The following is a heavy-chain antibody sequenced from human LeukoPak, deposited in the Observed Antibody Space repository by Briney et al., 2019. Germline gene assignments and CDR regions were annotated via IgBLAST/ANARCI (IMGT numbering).Heavy chain of an antibody. D-gene: IGHD1-1*01. Sequence: PSETLSLTCTVSGGSISSSSYYWGWIRQPPGKGLEWIGSIHYSGSTNYNPSLKSRVTISVDKSKNQFSLKLSSVTAADTAVYYCARAPNWKHFDYWGQGTLVTVSS. V-gene: IGHV4-39*07. J-gene: IGHJ4*02. CDR3: ARAPNWKHFDY. CDR2: IHYSGST. CDR1: GGSISSSSYY.